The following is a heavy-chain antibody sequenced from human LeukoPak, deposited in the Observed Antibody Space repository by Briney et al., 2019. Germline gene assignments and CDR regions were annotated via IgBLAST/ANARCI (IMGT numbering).Heavy chain of an antibody. CDR1: GFTVSSNY. CDR2: IYSGGSA. J-gene: IGHJ4*02. D-gene: IGHD1-26*01. Sequence: PGGSLRLSCAASGFTVSSNYMSWVRQAPGKGLEWVSVIYSGGSAYYADSVKGRFTISRDNSKNTLYLQMNSLRAEDTAVYYCARGQWELLPLNYWGQGTLVTVSS. V-gene: IGHV3-66*01. CDR3: ARGQWELLPLNY.